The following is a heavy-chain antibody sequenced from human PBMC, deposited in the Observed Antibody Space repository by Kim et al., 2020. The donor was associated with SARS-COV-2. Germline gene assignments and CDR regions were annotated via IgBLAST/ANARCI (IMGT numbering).Heavy chain of an antibody. J-gene: IGHJ3*02. CDR1: GFTFSSYA. D-gene: IGHD2-21*01. Sequence: GGSLRLSCAASGFTFSSYAMHWVRQAPGKGLEWVAVISYDGSNKYYADSVKGRFTISRDNSKNTLYLQMNSLRAEDTAVYYCARDWGGAISHAFDIWGQGTMVTVSS. V-gene: IGHV3-30*04. CDR3: ARDWGGAISHAFDI. CDR2: ISYDGSNK.